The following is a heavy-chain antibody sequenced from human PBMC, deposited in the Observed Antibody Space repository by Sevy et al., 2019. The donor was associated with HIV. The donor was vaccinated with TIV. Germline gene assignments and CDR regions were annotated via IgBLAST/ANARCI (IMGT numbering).Heavy chain of an antibody. CDR3: ASARIAVSGTPNDY. D-gene: IGHD6-13*01. CDR2: ITSKAYGGTT. J-gene: IGHJ4*01. V-gene: IGHV3-49*03. CDR1: GFTFGDYA. Sequence: GGSLRLSCTASGFTFGDYAMSWFRQAPGKGLEWIGFITSKAYGGTTEYAASVKGRFTISRDDSKSTAYLQMNSLKTEDTAVYYCASARIAVSGTPNDYWGHGTLVTVSS.